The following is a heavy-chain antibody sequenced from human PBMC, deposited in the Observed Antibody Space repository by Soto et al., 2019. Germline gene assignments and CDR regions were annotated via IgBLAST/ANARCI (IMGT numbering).Heavy chain of an antibody. D-gene: IGHD2-15*01. CDR1: GGTFSSYT. V-gene: IGHV1-69*02. J-gene: IGHJ4*02. CDR2: IIPILGIA. CDR3: ASIQYCGGGSCYSGAYFFDY. Sequence: QVQLVQSGAEGKKPGSSVKVSCKASGGTFSSYTISWVRQAPGQGLEWMGRIIPILGIANYAQKSQGRVTITADNSTSTAYMELSSLRSEDAAVYYCASIQYCGGGSCYSGAYFFDYWGQGTLVTVSS.